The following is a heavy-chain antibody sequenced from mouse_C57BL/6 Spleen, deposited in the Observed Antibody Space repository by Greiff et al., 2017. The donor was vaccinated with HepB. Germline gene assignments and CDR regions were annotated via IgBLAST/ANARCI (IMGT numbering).Heavy chain of an antibody. CDR2: IDPSDSYT. CDR1: GYTFTSYW. Sequence: QVQLQQPGAELVKPGASVKLSCKASGYTFTSYWMQWVNQRPGQGLEWIGEIDPSDSYTNYNQKFQGKATLTVDTSSSTAYMQLSSLTSEDSAVYYCARLGGSSPDYWGQGTTLTVSS. CDR3: ARLGGSSPDY. V-gene: IGHV1-50*01. J-gene: IGHJ2*01. D-gene: IGHD1-1*01.